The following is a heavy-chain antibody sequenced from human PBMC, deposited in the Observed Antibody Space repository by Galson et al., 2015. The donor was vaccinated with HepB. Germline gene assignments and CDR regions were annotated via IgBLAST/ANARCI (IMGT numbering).Heavy chain of an antibody. CDR1: GYTFTSYG. J-gene: IGHJ6*02. CDR2: ISAYNGNT. CDR3: ARREMATHYYYYGMDV. D-gene: IGHD5-24*01. V-gene: IGHV1-18*01. Sequence: SVKVSCKASGYTFTSYGISWVRQAPGQGLEWMGWISAYNGNTNYAQKLQGRVTMTTGTSTSTAYMELRSLRSDDTAVYYCARREMATHYYYYGMDVWGQGTTVTVSS.